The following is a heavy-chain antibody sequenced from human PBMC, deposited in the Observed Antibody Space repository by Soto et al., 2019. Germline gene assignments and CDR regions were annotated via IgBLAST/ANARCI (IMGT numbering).Heavy chain of an antibody. CDR1: GDSVTPGSSS. Sequence: QVQLQESGPGLVKPSETLSLTCTVSGDSVTPGSSSWTWIRQPPGNGLEWIGNISYSGGTNYNPSLTGRVTIALDSSKNQFPLNLTSVTAADTAVYYSAKMWMTHYDYGGHGILVTVSS. CDR2: ISYSGGT. CDR3: AKMWMTHYDY. J-gene: IGHJ4*01. D-gene: IGHD5-12*01. V-gene: IGHV4-61*01.